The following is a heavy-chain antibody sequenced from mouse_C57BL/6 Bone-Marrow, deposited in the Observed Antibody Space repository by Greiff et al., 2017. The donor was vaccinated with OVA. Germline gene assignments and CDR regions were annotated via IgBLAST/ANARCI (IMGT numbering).Heavy chain of an antibody. CDR3: ARSYDGYYAGYAMDY. Sequence: QVQLQPGAELVKPGASVKLSCKASGYTFTSYWMQWVKQRPGQGLEWIGEIDPSDSYTNYNQKFKGKATLTVDTSSSTAYMQLSSLTSEDSAVYYCARSYDGYYAGYAMDYWGQGTSVTVSS. CDR1: GYTFTSYW. V-gene: IGHV1-50*01. CDR2: IDPSDSYT. J-gene: IGHJ4*01. D-gene: IGHD2-3*01.